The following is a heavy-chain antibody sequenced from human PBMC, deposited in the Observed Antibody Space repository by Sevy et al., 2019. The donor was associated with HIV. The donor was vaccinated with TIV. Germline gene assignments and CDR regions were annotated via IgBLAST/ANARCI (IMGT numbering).Heavy chain of an antibody. V-gene: IGHV3-23*01. Sequence: GGSRRLSCAASGFTFSGYAMTWVRQVPGKGLEWVPTISGSGGYTYYADSVKGRFTISRDNAKNTLYLQMNSLRVEETAVYYCAKEEYSGYDYWGQGTRVIVSS. CDR2: ISGSGGYT. J-gene: IGHJ4*02. CDR3: AKEEYSGYDY. CDR1: GFTFSGYA. D-gene: IGHD5-12*01.